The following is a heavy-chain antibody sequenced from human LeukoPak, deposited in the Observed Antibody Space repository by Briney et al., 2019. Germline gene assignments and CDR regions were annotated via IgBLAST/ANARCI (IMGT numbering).Heavy chain of an antibody. D-gene: IGHD5-18*01. CDR3: ARGRDTATYYFDY. J-gene: IGHJ4*02. CDR1: GYTFTGYY. V-gene: IGHV1-69*05. Sequence: GASVEVSCKASGYTFTGYYMHWVRQAPGQGLEWMGGIIPIFGTANYAQKFQGRVTITTDESTSTAYMELSSLRSEDTAVYYCARGRDTATYYFDYWGQGTLVTVSS. CDR2: IIPIFGTA.